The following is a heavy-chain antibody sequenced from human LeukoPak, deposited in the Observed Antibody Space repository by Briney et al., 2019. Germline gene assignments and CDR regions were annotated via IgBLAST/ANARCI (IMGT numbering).Heavy chain of an antibody. D-gene: IGHD3-10*01. V-gene: IGHV4-39*07. CDR3: ARMSSGSLGYYGMDV. CDR2: IYYSGST. Sequence: SETLSLTCTVSGGSISSSSYYWGWIRQPPGKGLEWIGSIYYSGSTNYNPSLKSRVTISVDKSKNQFSLKLSSVTAADTAVYYCARMSSGSLGYYGMDVWGQGTTVTVSS. J-gene: IGHJ6*02. CDR1: GGSISSSSYY.